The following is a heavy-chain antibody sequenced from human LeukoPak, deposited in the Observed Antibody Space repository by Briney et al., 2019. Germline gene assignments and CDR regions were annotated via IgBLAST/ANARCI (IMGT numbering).Heavy chain of an antibody. CDR3: ARARADILTGYPKWYYMDV. J-gene: IGHJ6*03. CDR2: FYYSGST. D-gene: IGHD3-9*01. CDR1: GGSISSSIYN. Sequence: SETLPLTCAVSGGSISSSIYNWGWIRQPPGKGLEWIGTFYYSGSTYYNPSLNSRVTISVDTSKNQFSLKLSSVTAADTAMYYCARARADILTGYPKWYYMDVWGKGTTVTVSS. V-gene: IGHV4-39*07.